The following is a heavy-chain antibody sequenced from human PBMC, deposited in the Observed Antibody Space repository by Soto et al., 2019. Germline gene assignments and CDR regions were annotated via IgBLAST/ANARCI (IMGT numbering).Heavy chain of an antibody. D-gene: IGHD5-12*01. CDR1: GGTLSNYP. V-gene: IGHV1-69*12. CDR3: ARGNHRWLQLWYFDL. Sequence: QVQLVQSGAEVKKPGSSVKVSCKASGGTLSNYPISWVRQALGQGLEWMGGIIPIFGTVNYAQKFQGRVTITADESTSTAYMELSSLRSEDTAVYYCARGNHRWLQLWYFDLWGRGTLVTVSS. J-gene: IGHJ2*01. CDR2: IIPIFGTV.